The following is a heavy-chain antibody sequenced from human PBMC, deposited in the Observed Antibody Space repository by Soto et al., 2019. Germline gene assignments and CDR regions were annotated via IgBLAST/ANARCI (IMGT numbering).Heavy chain of an antibody. CDR1: GFTFSSYR. V-gene: IGHV3-21*01. CDR2: ISSSSSYI. J-gene: IGHJ4*02. CDR3: AREGIAAALDY. Sequence: EVQLVESGGGLFKPGGSLRLSCAASGFTFSSYRMNWVRPAPVKGLEWVSSISSSSSYIYYADSVKGQFTISRDNAKNSLYLQVNSLRAEDTAVYYCAREGIAAALDYWGQGTLVTVSS. D-gene: IGHD6-13*01.